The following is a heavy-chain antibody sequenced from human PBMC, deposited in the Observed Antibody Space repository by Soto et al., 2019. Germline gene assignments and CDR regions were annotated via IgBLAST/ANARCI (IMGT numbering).Heavy chain of an antibody. CDR3: TTVVVPAAITSEDAFDI. J-gene: IGHJ3*02. V-gene: IGHV3-15*07. Sequence: GGSLRLSCAASGFTFSNAWMNWVRQAPGKGLEWVGRIKSKTDGGTTDYAAPVKGRFTISRDDSKNTLYLQMNSLKTEDTAVYYCTTVVVPAAITSEDAFDIWGQGTMVTVSS. CDR2: IKSKTDGGTT. CDR1: GFTFSNAW. D-gene: IGHD2-2*01.